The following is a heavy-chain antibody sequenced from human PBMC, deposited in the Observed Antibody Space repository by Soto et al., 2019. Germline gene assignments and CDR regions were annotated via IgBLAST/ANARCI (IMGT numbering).Heavy chain of an antibody. J-gene: IGHJ5*02. CDR1: GYTFTSYA. Sequence: APVKVSCKASGYTFTSYAMHWVRQAPGQRLEWMGWISAYNGNTKYAQKLQGRVTMTTDTSTSTAYMELRSLRSDDTAVYYCARTLVVVAATWFDPWGQGTLVTVSS. CDR3: ARTLVVVAATWFDP. CDR2: ISAYNGNT. D-gene: IGHD2-15*01. V-gene: IGHV1-18*01.